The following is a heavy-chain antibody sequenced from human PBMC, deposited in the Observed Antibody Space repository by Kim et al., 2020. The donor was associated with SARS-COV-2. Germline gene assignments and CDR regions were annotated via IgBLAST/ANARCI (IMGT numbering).Heavy chain of an antibody. Sequence: GGSLRLSCAASGFTFSSYWMSWVRQAPGKGLEWVANIKQDGSEKYYVDSVKGRFTISRDNAKNSLYLQMNSLRAEDTAVYYCAREGYGIFGVAYYYYYYMDVWGKGTTVTVSS. CDR1: GFTFSSYW. D-gene: IGHD3-3*01. J-gene: IGHJ6*03. V-gene: IGHV3-7*01. CDR3: AREGYGIFGVAYYYYYYMDV. CDR2: IKQDGSEK.